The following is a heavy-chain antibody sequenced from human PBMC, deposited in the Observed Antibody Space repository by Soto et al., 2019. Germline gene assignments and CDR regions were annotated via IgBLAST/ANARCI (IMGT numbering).Heavy chain of an antibody. CDR1: GYTFTRYA. Sequence: ASVKVSCKASGYTFTRYAMHCVREAPGQRLEWMGWINAGNGNTEYSQKFKGRVTINPDTSNNQLSLQLNSVTPDDTAVYYCARLIGNSWLDSWGQGTLVTVSS. CDR2: INAGNGNT. V-gene: IGHV1-3*01. CDR3: ARLIGNSWLDS. J-gene: IGHJ5*01. D-gene: IGHD2-8*01.